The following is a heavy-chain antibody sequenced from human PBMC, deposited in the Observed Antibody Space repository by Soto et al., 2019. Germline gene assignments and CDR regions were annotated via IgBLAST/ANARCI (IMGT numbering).Heavy chain of an antibody. J-gene: IGHJ4*02. Sequence: GGSLRLSCAASGFTFSNSAMHWVRQAPGKGLEWVAVISFDGNNKYYVDSVKGRFTISRDNSKNTLYLQMNSLRAEDTAVYYCARDRVLDCIGEVDYWGQGTLVNVSS. V-gene: IGHV3-30-3*01. CDR1: GFTFSNSA. D-gene: IGHD2-8*02. CDR3: ARDRVLDCIGEVDY. CDR2: ISFDGNNK.